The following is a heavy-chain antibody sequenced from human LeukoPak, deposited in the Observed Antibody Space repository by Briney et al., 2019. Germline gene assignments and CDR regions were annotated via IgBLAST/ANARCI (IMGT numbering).Heavy chain of an antibody. CDR3: ARGGSTLHSAGGHDIEFYYYYYMDV. V-gene: IGHV4-4*02. Sequence: SGTLSLTCAVSGGSISSSNWWSWIRQPPGKGLEWIGEIYHSGSTNYNPSLRSRVTMSLDTSKNQFSLKLYSVTAADTAVYYCARGGSTLHSAGGHDIEFYYYYYMDVWGKGTTVTISS. CDR2: IYHSGST. CDR1: GGSISSSNW. J-gene: IGHJ6*03. D-gene: IGHD3-9*01.